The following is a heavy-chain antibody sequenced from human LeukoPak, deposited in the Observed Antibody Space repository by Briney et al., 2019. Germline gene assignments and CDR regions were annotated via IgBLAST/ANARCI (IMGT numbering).Heavy chain of an antibody. J-gene: IGHJ4*02. CDR3: ARLAVASLGW. CDR1: GYSISSGYY. V-gene: IGHV4-38-2*02. Sequence: SETLSLTCSVSGYSISSGYYWGWIRQPPGKGLEWIGSLSDSGTTSYNPSLKSRVTISVDTSKNQFSLNLYSVTAGDTAVHYCARLAVASLGWWGQGTLVTVSS. D-gene: IGHD2-15*01. CDR2: LSDSGTT.